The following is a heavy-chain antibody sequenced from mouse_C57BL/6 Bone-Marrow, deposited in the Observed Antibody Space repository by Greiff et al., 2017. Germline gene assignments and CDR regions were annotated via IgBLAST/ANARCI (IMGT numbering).Heavy chain of an antibody. Sequence: EVMLVESGGGLVKPGGSLKLSCAASGFTFSSYAMSWVRQTPEKRLEWVATICDGGSYTYYPDNVKGRFPISRDNAKNHLYLQRSHLKSEDTAMYYGARGVTTVGYFDYWGQGTTLTVSS. D-gene: IGHD2-2*01. J-gene: IGHJ2*01. CDR2: ICDGGSYT. V-gene: IGHV5-4*03. CDR3: ARGVTTVGYFDY. CDR1: GFTFSSYA.